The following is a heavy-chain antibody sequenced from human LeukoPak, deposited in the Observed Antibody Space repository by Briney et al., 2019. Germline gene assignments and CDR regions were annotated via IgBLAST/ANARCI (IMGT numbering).Heavy chain of an antibody. CDR3: AKYYYDSSGLSLEYTFDI. D-gene: IGHD3-22*01. CDR1: GFTFSSYG. Sequence: GGSLRLSCAASGFTFSSYGMQWVRQAPGKGLEWVAVIWYDGSYKDCADSVKGRFTISRDNSKNTLYLQMNSLGAEDTAVYYCAKYYYDSSGLSLEYTFDIWGQGTMVTVSS. J-gene: IGHJ3*02. CDR2: IWYDGSYK. V-gene: IGHV3-30*02.